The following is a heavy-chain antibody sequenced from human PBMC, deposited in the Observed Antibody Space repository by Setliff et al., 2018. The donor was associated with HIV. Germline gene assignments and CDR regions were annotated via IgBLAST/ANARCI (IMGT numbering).Heavy chain of an antibody. CDR3: ARALDTAMANGYFEL. Sequence: GGSLRLSCAASGFTFNNYWIIWVRQAPGKGLEWVANINQDGSHKYYVDSVKGRFTISRDNAKNSLYLQMNSLRAEDTALYYCARALDTAMANGYFELWGPGTVVTVSS. V-gene: IGHV3-7*03. D-gene: IGHD5-18*01. J-gene: IGHJ4*02. CDR1: GFTFNNYW. CDR2: INQDGSHK.